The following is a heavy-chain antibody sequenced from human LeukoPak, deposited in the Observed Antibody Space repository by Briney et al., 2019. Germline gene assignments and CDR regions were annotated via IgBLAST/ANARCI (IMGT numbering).Heavy chain of an antibody. Sequence: SETLSLTCTVSGGSISSYYWSWIRQPPGKGLEWTGYIYYSGSTNYNPSLKSRVTISVDTSKNQFSLKLSSVTAADTAVYYCARRHPNSSRLTRPMYFDYWGQGTLVTVSS. D-gene: IGHD6-13*01. J-gene: IGHJ4*02. CDR1: GGSISSYY. CDR2: IYYSGST. V-gene: IGHV4-59*01. CDR3: ARRHPNSSRLTRPMYFDY.